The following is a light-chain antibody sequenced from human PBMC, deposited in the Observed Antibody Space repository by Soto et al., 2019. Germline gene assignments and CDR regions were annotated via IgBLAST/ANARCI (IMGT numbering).Light chain of an antibody. CDR2: GAS. Sequence: ETVMTQSPAALSVSPGERATLSCRDSQSVSSNVAWYQQTPGQAPRLLIYGASTRAAGIPDRFSGSGSGTEFTLTISSLQSEDFAVYYCQQYNNWPPVTFGQGTRLDIK. V-gene: IGKV3-15*01. CDR3: QQYNNWPPVT. CDR1: QSVSSN. J-gene: IGKJ5*01.